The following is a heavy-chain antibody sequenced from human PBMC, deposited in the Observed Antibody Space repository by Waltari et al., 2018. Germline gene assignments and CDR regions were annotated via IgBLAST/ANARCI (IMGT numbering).Heavy chain of an antibody. D-gene: IGHD6-13*01. J-gene: IGHJ4*02. Sequence: QVQLQQWGAGLLKPSETLSLTCDVYGGSFSGYYWSWIRQPPGKGLEWIGEIKHSRSPNSTPSLKSRVTISVDTSKNQFSLSLSSVTAADTAVYYCARGRGGYSRPVDYWGQGTLVTVSS. V-gene: IGHV4-34*01. CDR2: IKHSRSP. CDR3: ARGRGGYSRPVDY. CDR1: GGSFSGYY.